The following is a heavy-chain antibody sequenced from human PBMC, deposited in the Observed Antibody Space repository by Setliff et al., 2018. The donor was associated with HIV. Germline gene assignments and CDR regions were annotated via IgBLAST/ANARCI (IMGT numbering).Heavy chain of an antibody. CDR2: VFYTGFA. CDR3: ARQTPIPGIAITPVDY. D-gene: IGHD5-12*01. CDR1: GDSIRGYY. J-gene: IGHJ4*02. Sequence: PSETLSLTCTVSGDSIRGYYWSWIRQPPGKGLEWMGYVFYTGFATYNPSLKSRLTISVDTSKSQFSLTLTSVTAADTAVYYCARQTPIPGIAITPVDYWGQGALVTVSS. V-gene: IGHV4-59*08.